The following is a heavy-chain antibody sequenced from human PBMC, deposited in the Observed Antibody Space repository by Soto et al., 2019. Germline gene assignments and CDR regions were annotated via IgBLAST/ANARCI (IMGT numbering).Heavy chain of an antibody. Sequence: HVQLVQPGADAKNPAAPLTPPPPPPGYTFISYGVSWVRQAPGQGLEWLGWISPYNGNTNYAQKFQGRITMTTDTSTSTVYMDLRSLRTDDTAVYYCARDQTKWLTDAFDIWGQGTMVVVSS. CDR3: ARDQTKWLTDAFDI. J-gene: IGHJ3*02. V-gene: IGHV1-18*01. CDR2: ISPYNGNT. D-gene: IGHD5-12*01. CDR1: GYTFISYG.